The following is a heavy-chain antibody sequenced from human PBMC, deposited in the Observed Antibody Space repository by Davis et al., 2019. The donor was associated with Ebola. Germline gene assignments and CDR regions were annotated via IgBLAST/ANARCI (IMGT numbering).Heavy chain of an antibody. V-gene: IGHV4-59*03. CDR3: SERGSSV. D-gene: IGHD3-10*01. Sequence: PSETLSLTCTVSGVSISRHYWSWIRQPPGKRLEWIGSIYYTGSAYYNSSLASRATISVDTSKNQFSLKLTSVTAADTATYYCSERGSSVWGQGTLVTVSS. CDR2: IYYTGSA. J-gene: IGHJ4*02. CDR1: GVSISRHY.